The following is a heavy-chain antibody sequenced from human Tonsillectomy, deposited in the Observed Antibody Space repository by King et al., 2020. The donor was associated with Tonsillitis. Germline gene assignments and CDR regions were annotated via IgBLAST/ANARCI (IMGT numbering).Heavy chain of an antibody. V-gene: IGHV4-61*01. CDR2: IYYSGST. J-gene: IGHJ5*02. Sequence: QLQESGPGLVKPSETLSLTCTVSGGSVSSGSYYWSWIRQPPGKGLEWIGYIYYSGSTNYNPTLKSRVTISVDTSKNQFSLTLSSVTAADTAVYYCARSGDPGRGWFDPWGQGTLVTVSS. CDR1: GGSVSSGSYY. CDR3: ARSGDPGRGWFDP. D-gene: IGHD2-21*02.